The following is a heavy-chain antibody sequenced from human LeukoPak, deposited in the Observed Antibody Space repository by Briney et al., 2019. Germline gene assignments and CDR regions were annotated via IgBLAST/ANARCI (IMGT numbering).Heavy chain of an antibody. CDR3: ASGGRYYYDSSGWDYFDY. J-gene: IGHJ4*02. D-gene: IGHD3-22*01. V-gene: IGHV5-51*01. CDR1: GYSFTSYW. Sequence: GESLKISCKGSGYSFTSYWIGWVRQMPGKGLEWMGIIYPGDSDTRYSPSFQGQVTISADKSISTAYLQWSSLKASDTAMYYCASGGRYYYDSSGWDYFDYWGQGTLVTVS. CDR2: IYPGDSDT.